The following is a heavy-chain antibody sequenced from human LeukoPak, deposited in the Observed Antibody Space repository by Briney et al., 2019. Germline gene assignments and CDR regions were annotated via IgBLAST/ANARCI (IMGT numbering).Heavy chain of an antibody. CDR1: GGTFSSYA. CDR3: ARGPTSYSSGWYGRGPIDY. D-gene: IGHD6-19*01. J-gene: IGHJ4*02. V-gene: IGHV1-69*05. CDR2: IIPIFGTA. Sequence: SVKVPCKASGGTFSSYAISWVRQAPGQGLEWMGGIIPIFGTANYAQKFQGRVTITTDESTSTAYMELSSLRSEDTAVYYCARGPTSYSSGWYGRGPIDYWGQGTLVTVSS.